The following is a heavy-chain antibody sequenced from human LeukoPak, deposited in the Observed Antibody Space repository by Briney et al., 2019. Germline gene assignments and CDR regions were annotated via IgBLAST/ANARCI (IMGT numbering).Heavy chain of an antibody. CDR1: GYTFTGYY. V-gene: IGHV1-2*06. J-gene: IGHJ6*03. CDR2: INPNSGGT. D-gene: IGHD1-1*01. Sequence: ASVKVSCKASGYTFTGYYMHWVRQAPGQGLEWMGRINPNSGGTNYAQKFQGRVTMIRDTSISTAYMELSRLRSDDTAVYYCARDLIPLIQIHYYYYMDVWGKGTTVTVSS. CDR3: ARDLIPLIQIHYYYYMDV.